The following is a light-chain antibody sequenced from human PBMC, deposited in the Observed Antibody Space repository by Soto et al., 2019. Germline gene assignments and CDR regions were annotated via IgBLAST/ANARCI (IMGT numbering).Light chain of an antibody. CDR1: QSVSSSY. Sequence: EMVLTQSPGTLSLSPGERATHSCRASQSVSSSYLAWYQQKPGQAPRLLIYGASSRATGIPDRFSGSGSGTDFTLTISRLEPEDFAVYYCQQYGSSFTFGPGTKVDIK. J-gene: IGKJ3*01. CDR3: QQYGSSFT. V-gene: IGKV3-20*01. CDR2: GAS.